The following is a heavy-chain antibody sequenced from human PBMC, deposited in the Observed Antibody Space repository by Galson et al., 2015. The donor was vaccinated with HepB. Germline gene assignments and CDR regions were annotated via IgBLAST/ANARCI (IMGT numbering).Heavy chain of an antibody. CDR1: GFTFSDYD. D-gene: IGHD4-17*01. CDR2: ISSSSSYT. Sequence: SLRLSCAASGFTFSDYDMTWIRQAPGKGLEWLSYISSSSSYTNYADSVKGRFTISRDNAKNSLYLQMNSLRAEDTAVYYCARFADVDDGYHSYFDSWGQGTLVTVSS. J-gene: IGHJ4*02. CDR3: ARFADVDDGYHSYFDS. V-gene: IGHV3-11*03.